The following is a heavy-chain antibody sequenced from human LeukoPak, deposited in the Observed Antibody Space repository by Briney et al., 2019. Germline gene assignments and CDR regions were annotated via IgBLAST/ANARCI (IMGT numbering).Heavy chain of an antibody. J-gene: IGHJ3*02. V-gene: IGHV3-23*01. CDR3: AKEELYCGGDCYAFDI. CDR1: GFTFSSYA. CDR2: ISGSGGST. Sequence: GGSLRLSCAASGFTFSSYAMSWVRQAPGKGLEWVSAISGSGGSTYYADSVKGRFTISRDNSKNTLYPQMNSLRAEDTAVYYCAKEELYCGGDCYAFDIWGQGTMVTVSS. D-gene: IGHD2-21*01.